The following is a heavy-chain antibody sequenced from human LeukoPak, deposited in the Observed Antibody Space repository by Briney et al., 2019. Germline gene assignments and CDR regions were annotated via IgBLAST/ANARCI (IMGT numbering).Heavy chain of an antibody. V-gene: IGHV4-34*01. D-gene: IGHD3-22*01. CDR3: ARAGYYDSSGYYYEVDY. CDR1: GGSSSGYY. Sequence: SETLSLTCAVYGGSSSGYYWSWIRQPPGKGLEWIGEVNHSGSTNYNPSLKSRVTISVDTSKNQFSLKLSSVTAADTAVYYCARAGYYDSSGYYYEVDYWGQGTLVTVSS. J-gene: IGHJ4*02. CDR2: VNHSGST.